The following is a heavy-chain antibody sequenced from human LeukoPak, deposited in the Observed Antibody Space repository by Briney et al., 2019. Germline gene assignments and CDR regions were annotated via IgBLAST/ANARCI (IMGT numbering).Heavy chain of an antibody. CDR1: GFSFSNYG. J-gene: IGHJ4*02. D-gene: IGHD4-17*01. V-gene: IGHV3-30*03. CDR2: ISYDGSQK. Sequence: PGGSLRLSCAASGFSFSNYGMHWVRQAPGKGLEWVAIISYDGSQKYYVDSVKGRFTISRDNSKHTLYLQMNNLRAEDTAVYYCARDMVTTLIDDWGQGTLVTVSS. CDR3: ARDMVTTLIDD.